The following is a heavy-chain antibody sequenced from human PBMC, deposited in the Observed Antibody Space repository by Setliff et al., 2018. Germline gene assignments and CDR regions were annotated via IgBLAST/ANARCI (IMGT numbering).Heavy chain of an antibody. D-gene: IGHD3-10*01. CDR2: ISYGGST. CDR1: GGSIGVTDYY. CDR3: ARHHGIVGYYGSRTYHYFDP. V-gene: IGHV4-39*01. Sequence: SETLSLTCTVSGGSIGVTDYYWGWIRQPPGKGLEWIGTISYGGSTYYSPSLKSRVTISVDTSKNQFSLRLSSVDASDTATYYCARHHGIVGYYGSRTYHYFDPWGRGTLVTVSS. J-gene: IGHJ5*02.